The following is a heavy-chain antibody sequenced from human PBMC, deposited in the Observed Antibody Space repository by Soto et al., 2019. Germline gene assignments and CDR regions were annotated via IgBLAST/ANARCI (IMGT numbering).Heavy chain of an antibody. CDR1: GGTFSSYS. J-gene: IGHJ4*02. CDR3: ARDGGRHAGGIDY. D-gene: IGHD1-26*01. Sequence: QVQLVQSGAEVKKPGSSVKVSCKASGGTFSSYSINWVRQAPGQGLEWMGEIIPIFGTANYAQKFQGRVTITADESTSTAYMELSSLRSENTAVYYCARDGGRHAGGIDYWGQGNLVTVSS. V-gene: IGHV1-69*01. CDR2: IIPIFGTA.